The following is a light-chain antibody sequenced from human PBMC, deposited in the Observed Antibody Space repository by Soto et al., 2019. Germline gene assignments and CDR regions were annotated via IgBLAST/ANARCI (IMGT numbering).Light chain of an antibody. CDR3: QQSSNWPPIT. CDR2: DAS. J-gene: IGKJ5*01. Sequence: EIVLTQSPATPSLSPGERATLSCRASQSVSSYLAWYQQKPGQAPRLLIYDASNRATGIPARFSGSGSGTDFTLTISSLEPEDFAVYYCQQSSNWPPITFGQGTGLEIK. V-gene: IGKV3-11*01. CDR1: QSVSSY.